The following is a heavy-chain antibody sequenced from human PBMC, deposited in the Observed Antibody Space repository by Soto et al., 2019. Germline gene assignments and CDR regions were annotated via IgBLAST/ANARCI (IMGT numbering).Heavy chain of an antibody. CDR1: GGSISCSSW. CDR3: ASYYYDSSRPYYYYYYGMDV. Sequence: SETLSLTCAASGGSISCSSWGCWVRQPPGKGVGWVWEIYHRGDTNYNTSLKSRITISVNKSTNQLTLKLSTVTAADTAVYYCASYYYDSSRPYYYYYYGMDVWGQGTTVTVSS. J-gene: IGHJ6*02. CDR2: IYHRGDT. D-gene: IGHD3-22*01. V-gene: IGHV4-4*02.